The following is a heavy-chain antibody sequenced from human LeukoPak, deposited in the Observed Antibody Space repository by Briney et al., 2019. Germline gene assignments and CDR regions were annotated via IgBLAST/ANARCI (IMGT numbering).Heavy chain of an antibody. Sequence: TGGSLRLSCAASGFTFSSYGMHWVRRAPGKGLEWVAFIRYDGSNEDYADSVKGRFTISRDNAKNTLYQQMNSLRDEDTAMYYCAKVEASSWYPGLDYWGQGTLVIVSS. D-gene: IGHD6-13*01. CDR3: AKVEASSWYPGLDY. CDR2: IRYDGSNE. V-gene: IGHV3-30*02. J-gene: IGHJ4*02. CDR1: GFTFSSYG.